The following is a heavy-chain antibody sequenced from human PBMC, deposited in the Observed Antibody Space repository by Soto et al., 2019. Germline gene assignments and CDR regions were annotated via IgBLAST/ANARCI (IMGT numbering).Heavy chain of an antibody. CDR2: IKRNIDGGTT. J-gene: IGHJ4*02. CDR3: TTVDAVVLN. D-gene: IGHD6-19*01. V-gene: IGHV3-15*01. CDR1: GFTFNNAW. Sequence: EVQLVVSGGGLVKPGGSLRLSCAASGFTFNNAWMSWVRQAPGGGLEWVGRIKRNIDGGTTDYAAPVKGRFAISRDDSNSILYLQMNSLKSEDTAVYYCTTVDAVVLNWGQGILVTVSS.